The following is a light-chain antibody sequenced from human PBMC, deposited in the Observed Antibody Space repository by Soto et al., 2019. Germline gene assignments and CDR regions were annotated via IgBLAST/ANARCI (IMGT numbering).Light chain of an antibody. CDR1: QTITSN. V-gene: IGKV3-15*01. CDR2: GAS. J-gene: IGKJ4*01. CDR3: RHYNNWIAS. Sequence: EVVMTQCPATLSVSPGNTVTVSRRANQTITSNLAWYQRKPGQAPRLLIYGASTRATGIPVRFSGSRSGTEFTLTNSSLQSEDFAGYDCRHYNNWIASFGGGTKVAIK.